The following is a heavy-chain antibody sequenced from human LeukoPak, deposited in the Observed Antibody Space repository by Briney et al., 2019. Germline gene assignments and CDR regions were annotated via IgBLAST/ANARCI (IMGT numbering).Heavy chain of an antibody. CDR3: ARGNPTITMAWGNAFDI. CDR2: FNPSGDT. J-gene: IGHJ3*02. Sequence: SETLSLTCGVSGRSLNFYSWTWIRQTPGKGLEGIGEFNPSGDTNYNPSLKTRVTISVDTSKNQFSLNLRSVTVGDTAVYYCARGNPTITMAWGNAFDIWGRGAMVTVSS. CDR1: GRSLNFYS. D-gene: IGHD3-10*01. V-gene: IGHV4-34*01.